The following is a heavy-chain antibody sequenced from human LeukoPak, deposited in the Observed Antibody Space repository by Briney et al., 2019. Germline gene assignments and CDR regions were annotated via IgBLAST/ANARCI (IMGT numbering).Heavy chain of an antibody. CDR1: RFTFSTYG. Sequence: GGSLRLSCAASRFTFSTYGMYWVRQAPGKGLEWVAFIRYDGSNKYYADSVKGRFTISRDNSKNTLYLQMNSLRAEDTAVYYCAKVDGYNVGYWGQGTLVTVSS. V-gene: IGHV3-30*02. J-gene: IGHJ4*02. CDR2: IRYDGSNK. CDR3: AKVDGYNVGY. D-gene: IGHD5-24*01.